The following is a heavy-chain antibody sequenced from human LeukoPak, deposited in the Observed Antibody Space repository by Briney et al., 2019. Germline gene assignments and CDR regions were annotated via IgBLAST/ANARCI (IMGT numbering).Heavy chain of an antibody. J-gene: IGHJ4*02. Sequence: PGGSLRLSCAASGFTSSSYTMYWVRQAPGKGLEYVSAISSNGGSTYYANSVKGRFTISRDNSKNTLYLQMGSLRGEDMAVYYCAREVIWRFDYWGQGTLVTVSS. CDR3: AREVIWRFDY. V-gene: IGHV3-64*01. CDR1: GFTSSSYT. CDR2: ISSNGGST.